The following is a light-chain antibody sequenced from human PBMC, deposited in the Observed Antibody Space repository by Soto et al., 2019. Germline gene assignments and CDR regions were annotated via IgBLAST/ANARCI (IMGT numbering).Light chain of an antibody. Sequence: IVLTQSPGTLSLSPGERATLSCRASQNIRSNYVAWYQQKPGQAPRLLIFGSSSTATGIPDRFSASGSGTDFTLTISRLEPEDFAVYYCQQFSSYPLTFGGGTKVDIK. CDR2: GSS. V-gene: IGKV3-20*01. J-gene: IGKJ4*01. CDR1: QNIRSNY. CDR3: QQFSSYPLT.